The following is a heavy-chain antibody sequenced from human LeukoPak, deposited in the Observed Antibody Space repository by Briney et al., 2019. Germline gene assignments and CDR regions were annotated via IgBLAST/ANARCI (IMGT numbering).Heavy chain of an antibody. V-gene: IGHV3-30*04. D-gene: IGHD2-15*01. CDR3: ARSRPRKYCSGGSCYSNYFDY. J-gene: IGHJ4*02. CDR2: ISYDGSNK. CDR1: GFTFSSYA. Sequence: GALRLSCAASGFTFSSYAMHWVRQAPGKGLEWVAVISYDGSNKYYAGSVKGRFTISRDNSKNTLYLQMNSLRAEDTAVYYCARSRPRKYCSGGSCYSNYFDYWGQGTLVTVSS.